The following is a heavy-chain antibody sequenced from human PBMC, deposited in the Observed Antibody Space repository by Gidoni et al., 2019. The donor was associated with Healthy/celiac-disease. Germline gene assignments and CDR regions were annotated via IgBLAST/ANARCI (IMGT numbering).Heavy chain of an antibody. J-gene: IGHJ3*02. CDR2: SNSDGSST. CDR3: ASTYDYGDYAGVTNDAFDI. D-gene: IGHD4-17*01. CDR1: GFTFSSYW. Sequence: EVQLVESGGGLVQPGGSLRLSCAASGFTFSSYWMHWVRQAPGKGLVWVSRSNSDGSSTSYADSVKGRFTISRDNAKNTLYLQMNSLRAEDTAVYYCASTYDYGDYAGVTNDAFDIWGQGTMVTVSS. V-gene: IGHV3-74*01.